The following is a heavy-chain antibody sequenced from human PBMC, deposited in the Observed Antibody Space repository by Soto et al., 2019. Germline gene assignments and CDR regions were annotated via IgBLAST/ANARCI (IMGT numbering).Heavy chain of an antibody. CDR3: AREKKIREDRYQRKDWLISTRRQGYGMDV. CDR2: INPNSGGT. J-gene: IGHJ6*02. Sequence: ASVKVSCKASGYTFTGYYMHWVRQAPGQGLEWMGWINPNSGGTNYAQKFQGWVTMTRDTSISTAYMELSRLRSDDTAVYYCAREKKIREDRYQRKDWLISTRRQGYGMDVWGQGTTVTVSS. V-gene: IGHV1-2*04. CDR1: GYTFTGYY. D-gene: IGHD3-9*01.